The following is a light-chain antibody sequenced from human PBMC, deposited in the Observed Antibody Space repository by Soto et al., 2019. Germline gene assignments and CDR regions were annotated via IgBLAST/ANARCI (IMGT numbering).Light chain of an antibody. Sequence: QSALTQPPSASGSPGQSVTISCTGTKSDIGVYDFVSWYQHHPGKAPRLIIYEVVQRPSGVPDRFSGSKSGNTASLTVSGLQAADEADYYCQSSDSSLNVFGTGTKVTVL. J-gene: IGLJ1*01. CDR3: QSSDSSLNV. V-gene: IGLV2-8*01. CDR1: KSDIGVYDF. CDR2: EVV.